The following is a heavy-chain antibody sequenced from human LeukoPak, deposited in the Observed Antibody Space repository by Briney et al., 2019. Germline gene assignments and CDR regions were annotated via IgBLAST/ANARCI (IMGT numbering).Heavy chain of an antibody. CDR2: ISYDGSNK. D-gene: IGHD3-22*01. V-gene: IGHV3-30-3*01. Sequence: PGGSLRLSCAASGFTFSSYAMHWVRQAPGKGLEWVAIISYDGSNKYYADSVKGRFTISRDNSKNTLYLQMNSLRAEDTAVYYCARDREPSMIVVVSYGMDVWGQGTTVTVSS. CDR1: GFTFSSYA. CDR3: ARDREPSMIVVVSYGMDV. J-gene: IGHJ6*02.